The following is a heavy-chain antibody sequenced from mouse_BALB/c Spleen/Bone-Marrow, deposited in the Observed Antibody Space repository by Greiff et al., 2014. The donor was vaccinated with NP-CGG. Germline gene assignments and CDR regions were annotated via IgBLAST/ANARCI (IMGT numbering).Heavy chain of an antibody. J-gene: IGHJ3*01. D-gene: IGHD1-1*01. Sequence: EVKVVESGAELVKPGASVKLSCTASGFNIKDTYMHWVKQRPEQGLEWIGRIDPANGNTKYDPKFQGKATITADTSSNTACLQLSSLTSEDTAVYYCASYYYGSYGFAYWGQGTLVTVSA. CDR2: IDPANGNT. CDR1: GFNIKDTY. CDR3: ASYYYGSYGFAY. V-gene: IGHV14-3*02.